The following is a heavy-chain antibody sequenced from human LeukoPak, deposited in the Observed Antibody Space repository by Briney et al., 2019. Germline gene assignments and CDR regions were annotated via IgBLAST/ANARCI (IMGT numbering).Heavy chain of an antibody. CDR3: ARGITHYDILTGFDY. V-gene: IGHV2-70*11. D-gene: IGHD3-9*01. J-gene: IGHJ4*02. Sequence: SGPALVKPTQTLTLTCTFSGFSLSTSGMCVSWILQPPGKALEWLARIDWDDDKYYSTSLKTRLTISKDTSKNQVVLTMTNMDPVDTATYYCARGITHYDILTGFDYWGQGTLVTVSS. CDR2: IDWDDDK. CDR1: GFSLSTSGMC.